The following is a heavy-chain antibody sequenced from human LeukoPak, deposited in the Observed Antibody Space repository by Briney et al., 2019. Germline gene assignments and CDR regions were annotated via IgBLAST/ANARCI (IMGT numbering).Heavy chain of an antibody. J-gene: IGHJ3*02. CDR2: FDPEDGET. V-gene: IGHV1-24*01. Sequence: ASVKVSCKASGYTFTSYGISWVRQAPGKGLEWMGGFDPEDGETIYAQKFQGRVTMTEDTSTDTAYMELSSLRSEDTAVYYCHTVAIFGVVIPDAFDIWGQGTMVTVSS. CDR3: HTVAIFGVVIPDAFDI. D-gene: IGHD3-3*01. CDR1: GYTFTSYG.